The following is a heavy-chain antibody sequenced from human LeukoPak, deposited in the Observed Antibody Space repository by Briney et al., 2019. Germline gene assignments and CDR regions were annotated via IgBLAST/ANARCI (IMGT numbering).Heavy chain of an antibody. Sequence: GGSLRLSCAASGFTFSSYGMHWVRQAPGKGLEWVAVISYGGSNKYYADSVKGRFTISRDNSKNTLYLQMNSLRAEDTAVYYCARGVATIGYYFDYWGQGTLVTVSS. CDR3: ARGVATIGYYFDY. CDR1: GFTFSSYG. V-gene: IGHV3-30*03. J-gene: IGHJ4*02. D-gene: IGHD5-12*01. CDR2: ISYGGSNK.